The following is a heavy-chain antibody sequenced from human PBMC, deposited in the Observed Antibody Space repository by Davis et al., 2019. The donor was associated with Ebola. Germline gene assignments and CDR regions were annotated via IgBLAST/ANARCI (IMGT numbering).Heavy chain of an antibody. CDR2: ISSSSSTI. Sequence: GESLKISCAASGFTFSSYSMNWVRQAPGKGLEWVSYISSSSSTIYYADSVKGRFAISRDNSKSTVYLQMNSLRVEDTAVYYCAKSGLSFGVVKYHYGMDVWGKGTTVTVSS. J-gene: IGHJ6*04. CDR3: AKSGLSFGVVKYHYGMDV. V-gene: IGHV3-48*01. D-gene: IGHD3-3*01. CDR1: GFTFSSYS.